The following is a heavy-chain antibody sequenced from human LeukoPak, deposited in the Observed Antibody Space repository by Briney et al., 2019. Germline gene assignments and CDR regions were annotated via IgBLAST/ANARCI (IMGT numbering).Heavy chain of an antibody. D-gene: IGHD3-10*01. CDR2: ISFDGVYT. Sequence: TGGSLRLSCAASGFTFSSYAMHWVRQAPGKGLEWVALISFDGVYTYYADSVKGRFAISRDNSENTLYLQLNSLRAEDTAVYYCARDSTYYYESGSSGPHYFDSWGQGTLVTVSS. CDR3: ARDSTYYYESGSSGPHYFDS. V-gene: IGHV3-30*01. CDR1: GFTFSSYA. J-gene: IGHJ4*02.